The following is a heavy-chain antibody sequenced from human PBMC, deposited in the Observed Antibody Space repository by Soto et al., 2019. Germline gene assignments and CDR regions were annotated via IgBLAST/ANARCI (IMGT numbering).Heavy chain of an antibody. Sequence: PGGALRLSCTTSTLRFSDHTMIWVRQAPGKGLEWVSGISGSGSTFYADSVKGRLTISRDNSKNTLYLQMNSLRAEDTAVYYCAKGGAATTTNYFFYAMAVWGQGTTVTVSS. CDR3: AKGGAATTTNYFFYAMAV. J-gene: IGHJ6*02. CDR2: ISGSGST. D-gene: IGHD4-4*01. CDR1: TLRFSDHT. V-gene: IGHV3-23*01.